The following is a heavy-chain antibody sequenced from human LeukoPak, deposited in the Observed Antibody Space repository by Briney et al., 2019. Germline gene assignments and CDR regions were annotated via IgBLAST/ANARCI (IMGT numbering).Heavy chain of an antibody. CDR1: GYTVTELS. V-gene: IGHV1-24*01. CDR3: AAQGVVVTAVEIHLDY. D-gene: IGHD2-21*02. J-gene: IGHJ4*02. Sequence: GASVKVSCKVSGYTVTELSMHWVRQAPGKGLEWMGGFDPEDGETIYAQKFQGRVTMTEDTSTDTAYMELSSLRSEDTAVYYCAAQGVVVTAVEIHLDYWGQGTLVTVSS. CDR2: FDPEDGET.